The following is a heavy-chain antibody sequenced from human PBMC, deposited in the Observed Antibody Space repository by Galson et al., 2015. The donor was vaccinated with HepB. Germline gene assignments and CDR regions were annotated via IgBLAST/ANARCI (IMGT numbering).Heavy chain of an antibody. D-gene: IGHD6-13*01. J-gene: IGHJ4*02. CDR3: ARDQTIAAAGLLDY. CDR1: GFTFSSYS. CDR2: ISSSSSYI. Sequence: SLRLSCAASGFTFSSYSMNRVRQAPGKGLEWVSSISSSSSYIYYADSVKGRFTISRDNAKNSLYLQMNSLRAEDTAVYYCARDQTIAAAGLLDYWGQGTLVTVSS. V-gene: IGHV3-21*01.